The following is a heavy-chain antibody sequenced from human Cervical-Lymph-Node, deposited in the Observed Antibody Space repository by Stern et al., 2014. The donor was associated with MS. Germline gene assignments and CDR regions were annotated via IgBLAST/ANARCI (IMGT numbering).Heavy chain of an antibody. CDR1: GGSISSSGYY. V-gene: IGHV4-61*02. J-gene: IGHJ5*02. CDR3: ATTRWDLFTWNWFDP. D-gene: IGHD1-26*01. CDR2: IHDSGST. Sequence: QVQLVESGPGLVKPSQTLYLTCTVSGGSISSSGYYWSWIRQPADKGLEWIGRIHDSGSTYYNPSLTSRVTISMHTAQNQFFLTLPSVTAADTAVYYCATTRWDLFTWNWFDPWGQGTLVTVSS.